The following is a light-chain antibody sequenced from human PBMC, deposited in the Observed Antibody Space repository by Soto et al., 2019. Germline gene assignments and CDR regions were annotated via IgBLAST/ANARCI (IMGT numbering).Light chain of an antibody. Sequence: EIVLSLSPATLSLSTGERARLSCRASQSVSSYLALYQQKPGQAPRLLIYDASNRATGFPARFIGSGSGTDFTLSISRLDPEECAGYYCQQYGSSPGTFGQGTKVDIK. V-gene: IGKV3-20*01. CDR3: QQYGSSPGT. CDR2: DAS. J-gene: IGKJ1*01. CDR1: QSVSSY.